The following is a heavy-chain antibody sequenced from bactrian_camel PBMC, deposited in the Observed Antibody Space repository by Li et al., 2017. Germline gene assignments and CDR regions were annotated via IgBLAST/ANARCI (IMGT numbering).Heavy chain of an antibody. Sequence: LVESGGGLVQAGGSLKLSCVASQFTFSSSRSCMGWFRQAPGKDREGVAHIDSDGKWYAESLKGRSTISTDDANNTLDLQIDSLQPEDTAMYVCAADLGPCQVRGRNLVPRPTTFGYWGQGTQVTVS. V-gene: IGHV3S55*01. CDR1: QFTFSSSRSC. J-gene: IGHJ6*01. D-gene: IGHD1*01. CDR3: AADLGPCQVRGRNLVPRPTTFGY. CDR2: IDSDGK.